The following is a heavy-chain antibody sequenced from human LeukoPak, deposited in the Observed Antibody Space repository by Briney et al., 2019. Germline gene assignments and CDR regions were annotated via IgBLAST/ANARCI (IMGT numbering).Heavy chain of an antibody. CDR1: GWSFNDYY. CDR3: ARGRVPAGRSYNWFDP. D-gene: IGHD2-2*01. CDR2: IKTRGDT. J-gene: IGHJ5*02. Sequence: SETLSLTSAVYGWSFNDYYWNWIRPPPGKVLEWNGKIKTRGDTNYNTSLKSRFTISVDTSKKTFSLRLTSMIAAETALDYCARGRVPAGRSYNWFDPWGRGTLVTVSS. V-gene: IGHV4-34*01.